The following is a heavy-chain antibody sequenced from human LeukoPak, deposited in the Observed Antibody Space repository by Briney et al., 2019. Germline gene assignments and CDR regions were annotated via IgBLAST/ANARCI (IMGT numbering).Heavy chain of an antibody. D-gene: IGHD3-3*01. CDR3: AKSRLSGINDAFDI. Sequence: GGSLRLSCAASELTFITYGMTWVRQAPGKGLEWVSAITGSAVSTFYADSVKGRFTISGDNSKNTLYLQMNSLRAEDTAVYYCAKSRLSGINDAFDIWGQGTMVTVSS. CDR1: ELTFITYG. CDR2: ITGSAVST. J-gene: IGHJ3*02. V-gene: IGHV3-23*01.